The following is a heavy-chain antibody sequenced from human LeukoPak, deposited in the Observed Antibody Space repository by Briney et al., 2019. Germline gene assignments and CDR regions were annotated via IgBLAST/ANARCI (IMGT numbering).Heavy chain of an antibody. CDR3: ARARWGDEFDY. D-gene: IGHD3-10*01. V-gene: IGHV3-30*14. Sequence: GGSLRLSCAASGFTFSSYVMHWVRQAPGKGLEWVAIISYDGSNEYYADSVKGRFTISRDNSKNTLYLRMNSLRAEDTAVYYCARARWGDEFDYWGQGTLVTVSS. J-gene: IGHJ4*02. CDR1: GFTFSSYV. CDR2: ISYDGSNE.